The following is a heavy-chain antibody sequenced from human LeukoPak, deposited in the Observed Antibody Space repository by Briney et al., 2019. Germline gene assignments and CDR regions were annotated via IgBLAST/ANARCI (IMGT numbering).Heavy chain of an antibody. D-gene: IGHD5-24*01. CDR2: INPSGGST. CDR3: AREVPDGYQSSDAFDI. V-gene: IGHV1-46*01. Sequence: RASVKVSCKASGYTFTSYYMHWVRQAPGQGLEWMGIINPSGGSTSYAQKFQGRVTMTRDTSTSTVYTELSSLRSEDTAVYYCAREVPDGYQSSDAFDIWGQGTMVTVSS. J-gene: IGHJ3*02. CDR1: GYTFTSYY.